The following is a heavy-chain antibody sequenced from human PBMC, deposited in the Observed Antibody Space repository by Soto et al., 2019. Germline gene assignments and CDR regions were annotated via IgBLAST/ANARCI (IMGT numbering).Heavy chain of an antibody. J-gene: IGHJ6*02. CDR2: ISHSGST. CDR1: GGSFSGYY. Sequence: SETLSLTCAVYGGSFSGYYWSWIRQPPGKGLEWIGEISHSGSTSYNPSLKGRVTISVDTSKTQFSLNLNSVTAADTTVYYCARGGGNAWSYYYYGMDVWGQGTTVTVSS. CDR3: ARGGGNAWSYYYYGMDV. V-gene: IGHV4-34*01. D-gene: IGHD6-19*01.